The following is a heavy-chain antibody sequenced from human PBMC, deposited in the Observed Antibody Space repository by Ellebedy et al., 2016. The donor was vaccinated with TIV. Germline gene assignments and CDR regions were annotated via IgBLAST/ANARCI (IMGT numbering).Heavy chain of an antibody. J-gene: IGHJ4*02. D-gene: IGHD6-6*01. CDR1: GFSFSTSW. CDR3: ARDHVEDSRPPAFDY. V-gene: IGHV3-7*01. CDR2: IKYDGSEK. Sequence: GESLKIPCAASGFSFSTSWMNWVRQAPGGGLEWVANIKYDGSEKYYAGSVKGRFIISRDNAKNALYLQMNSLRAEDTALYYCARDHVEDSRPPAFDYWGQGVLLTVSS.